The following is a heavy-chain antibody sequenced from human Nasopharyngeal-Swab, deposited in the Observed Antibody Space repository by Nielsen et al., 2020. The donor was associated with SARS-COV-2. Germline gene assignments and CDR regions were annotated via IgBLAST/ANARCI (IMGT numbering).Heavy chain of an antibody. J-gene: IGHJ3*02. V-gene: IGHV1-18*04. CDR2: ISAYNGNT. Sequence: ASVKVSCKTSGYTFTSYGISWVRQAPGQGLEWMGWISAYNGNTNYAQKLQGRVTMTTDTSTSTAYMELRSLRSDDTAVYYCAKGIAVADAFDIWGQGTMVTVSS. D-gene: IGHD6-19*01. CDR1: GYTFTSYG. CDR3: AKGIAVADAFDI.